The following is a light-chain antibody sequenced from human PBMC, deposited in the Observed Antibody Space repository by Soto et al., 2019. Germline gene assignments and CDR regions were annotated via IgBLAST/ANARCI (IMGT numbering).Light chain of an antibody. CDR3: QQRSNWPL. V-gene: IGKV3-11*01. Sequence: EIVLTQSPATLSLSPGERATLSCRASQSVSSYLAWYQQKPGQAPRLLIYDASNRATGIPARFSGSGSGTDFTLTISSLEPEDFAVYDCQQRSNWPLFGQGTRLEIK. CDR2: DAS. J-gene: IGKJ5*01. CDR1: QSVSSY.